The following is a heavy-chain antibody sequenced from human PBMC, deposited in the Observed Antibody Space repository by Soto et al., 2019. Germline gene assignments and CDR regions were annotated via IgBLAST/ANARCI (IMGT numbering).Heavy chain of an antibody. D-gene: IGHD4-17*01. CDR1: GYTFTSYD. CDR3: AGGHDYGEYFEY. V-gene: IGHV1-8*01. J-gene: IGHJ4*02. CDR2: RNAKSGNT. Sequence: ASVKVSCKASGYTFTSYDSKWVRQATGQGHEWMGWRNAKSGNTGYAQKYQGRVTMTRNTNISTAYMEPRRLRSEDTAVYYCAGGHDYGEYFEYWGQGTLVTVSS.